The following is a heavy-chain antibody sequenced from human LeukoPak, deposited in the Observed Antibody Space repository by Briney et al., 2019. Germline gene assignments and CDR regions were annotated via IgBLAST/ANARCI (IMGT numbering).Heavy chain of an antibody. J-gene: IGHJ4*02. CDR2: INAGNGNT. CDR1: GYTFTSYA. Sequence: ASVKVSCKASGYTFTSYAMHWARQAPGQRLEWMGWINAGNGNTKYSQKFQGRVTITRDTSASTAYMELSSLRSEDTAVYYCAREGNKYPRTAVYAFGYWGQGTLVAVSS. V-gene: IGHV1-3*01. CDR3: AREGNKYPRTAVYAFGY. D-gene: IGHD2-8*01.